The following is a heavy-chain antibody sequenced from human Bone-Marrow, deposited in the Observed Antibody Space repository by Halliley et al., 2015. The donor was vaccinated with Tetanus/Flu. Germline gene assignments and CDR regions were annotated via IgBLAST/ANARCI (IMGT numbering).Heavy chain of an antibody. CDR2: IKHDGSEK. J-gene: IGHJ4*02. V-gene: IGHV3-7*01. D-gene: IGHD2-2*01. Sequence: SLRLSCAASGVTFSTYWMSWVRQAPGKGLEWVANIKHDGSEKYYADSVKGRFAISRDNAKNSLFLQMSSLRAEDTAVYYCATYCSSCICYPGHWGPGILVPVSP. CDR3: ATYCSSCICYPGH. CDR1: GVTFSTYW.